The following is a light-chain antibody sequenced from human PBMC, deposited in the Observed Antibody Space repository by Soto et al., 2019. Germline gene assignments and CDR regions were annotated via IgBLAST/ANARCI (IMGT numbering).Light chain of an antibody. CDR1: QSVSSSH. V-gene: IGKV3-15*01. Sequence: LSPGTLSLSPGERATLSCRASQSVSSSHLALYQQKPGQAPRLLIYGASTRATGIPARFSGSGSGTEFTLTISSLQSEDFAVYYCQQYNNWPRTFGQGTKVDIK. CDR3: QQYNNWPRT. J-gene: IGKJ1*01. CDR2: GAS.